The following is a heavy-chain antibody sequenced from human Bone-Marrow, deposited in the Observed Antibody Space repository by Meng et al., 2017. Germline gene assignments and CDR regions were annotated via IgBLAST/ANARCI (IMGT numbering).Heavy chain of an antibody. V-gene: IGHV1-69*13. CDR1: GCTFSSYA. CDR2: IIPIFGTA. D-gene: IGHD2-21*01. J-gene: IGHJ4*02. CDR3: SGMGNCPDVDY. Sequence: SVKVSCKASGCTFSSYAISWVRQAPGQGLEWMGGIIPIFGTANYAQKFQGRVTITADESTSTAYMELSSLRSEDTSVYYCSGMGNCPDVDYWGQGTLVTGSS.